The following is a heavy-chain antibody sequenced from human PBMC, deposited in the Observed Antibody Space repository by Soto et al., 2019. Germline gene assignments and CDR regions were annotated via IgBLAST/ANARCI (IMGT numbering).Heavy chain of an antibody. CDR2: ISSSGSTI. CDR1: GFTFSSYE. V-gene: IGHV3-48*03. J-gene: IGHJ6*02. CDR3: ARAGKDYDCWSGYYDYYCYGMDV. Sequence: GGSLRLSCAASGFTFSSYEMNWVRQAPGKGLEWVSYISSSGSTIYYADSVKGRFTISRENAKNSLYLQMNSLSAEDTAVYYCARAGKDYDCWSGYYDYYCYGMDVCGQRTTVTVSS. D-gene: IGHD3-3*01.